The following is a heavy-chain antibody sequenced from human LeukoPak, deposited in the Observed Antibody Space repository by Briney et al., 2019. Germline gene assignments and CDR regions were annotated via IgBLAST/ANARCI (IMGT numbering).Heavy chain of an antibody. Sequence: SGTLSLTCAVSGGSISSSNWWSWVRQPPGKGLEWIGEIYHSGSTNYNPSLKSRVTISVDKSKNQFSLKPSSVTAADTAVYYCARGPGTTVTTFFDYWGQGTLVTVSS. D-gene: IGHD4-11*01. CDR1: GGSISSSNW. V-gene: IGHV4-4*02. CDR3: ARGPGTTVTTFFDY. J-gene: IGHJ4*02. CDR2: IYHSGST.